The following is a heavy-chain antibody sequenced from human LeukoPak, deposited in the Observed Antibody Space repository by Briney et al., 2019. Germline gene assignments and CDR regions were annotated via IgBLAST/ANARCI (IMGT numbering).Heavy chain of an antibody. Sequence: GGSLRLSCAASGFFFGDYVVHWVRQAPGKGLEWVSLISGDGGSTYYADSVKGRFTISRDNSKNSLYLQMNSLRTEDTALYYCAKEGNSRYSYLSNYYYGMDVWGQGTTVTVSS. D-gene: IGHD5-12*01. CDR2: ISGDGGST. J-gene: IGHJ6*02. CDR1: GFFFGDYV. CDR3: AKEGNSRYSYLSNYYYGMDV. V-gene: IGHV3-43*02.